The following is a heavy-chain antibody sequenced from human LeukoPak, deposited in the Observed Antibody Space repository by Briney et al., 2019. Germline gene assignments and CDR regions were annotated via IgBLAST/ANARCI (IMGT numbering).Heavy chain of an antibody. J-gene: IGHJ5*02. CDR3: VRDYCSGGSCYESKWFDP. D-gene: IGHD2-15*01. V-gene: IGHV3-30-3*01. Sequence: GGSLRLSCAASGFTFSSYAMHWVRQAPGKGLEWVAVISYDGSNKYYADSVKGRFTVSRDNSKNTLFLQMNSLRAEDTAVYFCVRDYCSGGSCYESKWFDPWGQGTLVTVSS. CDR2: ISYDGSNK. CDR1: GFTFSSYA.